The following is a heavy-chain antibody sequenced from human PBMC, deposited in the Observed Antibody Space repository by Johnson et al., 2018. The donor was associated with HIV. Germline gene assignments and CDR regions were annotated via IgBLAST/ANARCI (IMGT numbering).Heavy chain of an antibody. Sequence: QVQLVESGGGLAQPGRSLRLSCAASGFTFSSYAMHWVRQAPGKGLEWVAVISYDGSNNYYTDSVKGRFTISRDNSKNTLYLQMNSLRAEDTAIYYCVKGMDSSSWYAFDIWGQGTMVTVSS. V-gene: IGHV3-30*04. CDR3: VKGMDSSSWYAFDI. CDR2: ISYDGSNN. CDR1: GFTFSSYA. D-gene: IGHD6-13*01. J-gene: IGHJ3*02.